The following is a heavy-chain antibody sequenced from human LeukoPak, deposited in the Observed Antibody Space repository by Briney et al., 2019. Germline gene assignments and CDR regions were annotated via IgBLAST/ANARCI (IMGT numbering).Heavy chain of an antibody. J-gene: IGHJ4*02. Sequence: SETLSLTCAVYGGSFSGYYWSWIRQPPGKGLEWIGEINHSGSTNYNPSLKSRVTISVDTSKNQFSLKLSSVTAADTAVYYCARPLYGDYHPRFSSYWGQGTLVTVSS. CDR2: INHSGST. D-gene: IGHD4-17*01. CDR1: GGSFSGYY. V-gene: IGHV4-34*01. CDR3: ARPLYGDYHPRFSSY.